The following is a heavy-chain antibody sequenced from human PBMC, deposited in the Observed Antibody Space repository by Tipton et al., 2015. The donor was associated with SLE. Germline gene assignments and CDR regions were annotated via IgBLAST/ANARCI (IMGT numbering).Heavy chain of an antibody. V-gene: IGHV4-34*01. CDR1: GGSFSGYY. CDR3: ARDIAVAGTRYFDL. Sequence: TLSLTCAVYGGSFSGYYWSWIRQPPGKGLERIGEINHSGSTNYNPSLKSRVTISVDTSKNQFSLKLSSVTAADTAVYYCARDIAVAGTRYFDLWGRGTLVTVSS. CDR2: INHSGST. D-gene: IGHD6-19*01. J-gene: IGHJ2*01.